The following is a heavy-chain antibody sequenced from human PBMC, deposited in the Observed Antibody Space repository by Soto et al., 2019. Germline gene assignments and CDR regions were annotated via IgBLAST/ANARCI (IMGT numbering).Heavy chain of an antibody. Sequence: GGSLRLSCAASGFTVSSNYMSWVRQAPGKGLEWVSVIYSGGSTYYADSVKGRFTISRDNSKNTLYLQMNSLRAEDTAVYYCARDPGYSSSWYMSYYYYGMDVWGQGTTVTVSS. CDR2: IYSGGST. J-gene: IGHJ6*02. V-gene: IGHV3-66*01. CDR3: ARDPGYSSSWYMSYYYYGMDV. CDR1: GFTVSSNY. D-gene: IGHD6-13*01.